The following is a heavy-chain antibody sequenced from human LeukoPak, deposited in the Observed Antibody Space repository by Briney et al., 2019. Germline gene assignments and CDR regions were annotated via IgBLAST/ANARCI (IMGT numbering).Heavy chain of an antibody. CDR1: GFTFSSYG. D-gene: IGHD1-26*01. V-gene: IGHV3-23*01. J-gene: IGHJ4*02. Sequence: PGGSLRLSCAASGFTFSSYGMSWVRQAPGKGLEWVSTISGSRRNTYYPDSVKGRFTISRDNSKNMLYLEMNNLRAEDTAVYYCAKISRVGAADFDSWGQGTLSPSPQ. CDR2: ISGSRRNT. CDR3: AKISRVGAADFDS.